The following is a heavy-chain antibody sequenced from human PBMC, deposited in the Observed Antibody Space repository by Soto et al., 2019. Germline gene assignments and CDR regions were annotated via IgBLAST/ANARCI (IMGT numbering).Heavy chain of an antibody. V-gene: IGHV3-30*18. J-gene: IGHJ6*02. CDR3: AKDLRGYSYGLYYYGMDV. Sequence: QVQLVESGGGVVQPGRSLRLSCAASGFTFSSYGMHWVRQAPGKGLEWVAVISYDGSNKYYADSVKGRFTISRDNSKNTLHLQMNSLRAEDTAVYYCAKDLRGYSYGLYYYGMDVWGQGTTVTVSS. CDR2: ISYDGSNK. D-gene: IGHD5-18*01. CDR1: GFTFSSYG.